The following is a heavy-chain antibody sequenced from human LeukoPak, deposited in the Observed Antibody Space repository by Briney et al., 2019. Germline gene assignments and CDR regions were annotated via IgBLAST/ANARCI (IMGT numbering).Heavy chain of an antibody. CDR1: GESLSGYH. J-gene: IGHJ5*02. Sequence: SETLSLTCAVYGESLSGYHWSWIRQPPGNGLEWIGEINYSGSTNYNPSLKSRVTISLDTSMNQFSLKLSSVTAADTAIYYCARGNLEWAAGTRWFDPWGQGTLVIVTS. D-gene: IGHD6-13*01. V-gene: IGHV4-34*01. CDR3: ARGNLEWAAGTRWFDP. CDR2: INYSGST.